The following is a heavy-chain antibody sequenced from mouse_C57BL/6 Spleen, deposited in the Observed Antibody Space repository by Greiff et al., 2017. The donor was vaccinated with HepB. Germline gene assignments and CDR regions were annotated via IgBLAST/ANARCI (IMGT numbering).Heavy chain of an antibody. D-gene: IGHD1-1*01. CDR1: GYSFTDYN. V-gene: IGHV1-39*01. CDR3: ARSDYYGSSYWFAY. Sequence: VQLQQSGPELVKPGASVKISCKASGYSFTDYNMNWVKQSNGKSLEWIGVINPNYGTTSYNQKFKGKATLTVDKSSSTAYMQLNSLTSEDSAVYYCARSDYYGSSYWFAYWGQGTLVTVSA. CDR2: INPNYGTT. J-gene: IGHJ3*01.